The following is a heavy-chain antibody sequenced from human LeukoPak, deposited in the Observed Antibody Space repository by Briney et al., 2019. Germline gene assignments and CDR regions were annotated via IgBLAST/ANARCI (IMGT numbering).Heavy chain of an antibody. Sequence: PGGSLRLFCSASGFTFSSYAMHWVRQAPGQGLESVSAISSNGGSTYYADSVKGRFTISRDNSKNTVYLQMSSLRAEDTAVYYCVRQQLVWKAFDIWGQGTMVTVSS. D-gene: IGHD6-13*01. CDR3: VRQQLVWKAFDI. V-gene: IGHV3-64D*06. CDR1: GFTFSSYA. CDR2: ISSNGGST. J-gene: IGHJ3*02.